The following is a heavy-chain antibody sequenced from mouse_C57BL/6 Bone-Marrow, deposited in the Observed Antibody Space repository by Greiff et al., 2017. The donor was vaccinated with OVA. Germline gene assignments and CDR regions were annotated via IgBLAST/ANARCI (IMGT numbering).Heavy chain of an antibody. CDR2: ISSGSSTI. V-gene: IGHV5-17*01. CDR3: SSYPYYYAMDY. J-gene: IGHJ4*01. CDR1: GFTFSDYG. D-gene: IGHD1-1*01. Sequence: EVQVVESGGGLVKPGGSLKLSCAASGFTFSDYGMHWVRQAPEKGLEWVAYISSGSSTIYYADTVKGRFTISRDNAKNTLFLQMTSLRSEDTAMYYCSSYPYYYAMDYWGQGTSVTVSS.